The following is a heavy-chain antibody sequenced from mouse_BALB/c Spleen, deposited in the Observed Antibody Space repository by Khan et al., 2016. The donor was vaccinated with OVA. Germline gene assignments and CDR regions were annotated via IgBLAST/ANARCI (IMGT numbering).Heavy chain of an antibody. D-gene: IGHD2-3*01. Sequence: EVELVESGGGLVKPGGSLKLSCAASGFTFSSYAMSWVRQTPEKRLEWVATISSGGSYTYYPDSVKGRFTISRDNAKNTLYLQRSSLRSEDTAMYYCARQGGIDDGPFDYWGQGTTLTVSS. J-gene: IGHJ2*01. V-gene: IGHV5-9-3*01. CDR1: GFTFSSYA. CDR3: ARQGGIDDGPFDY. CDR2: ISSGGSYT.